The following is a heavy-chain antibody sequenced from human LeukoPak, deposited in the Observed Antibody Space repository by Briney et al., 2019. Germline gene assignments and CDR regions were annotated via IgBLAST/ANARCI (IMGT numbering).Heavy chain of an antibody. D-gene: IGHD2-2*01. CDR1: GFTFSSYW. CDR3: ARDLVPAAIFYWFDP. J-gene: IGHJ5*02. Sequence: PGGSLRLSCAASGFTFSSYWMHWVRQAPGKGLVWVSRINSDGSSTSYADPVKGRFTISRDNAKNTLYLQMNSLRAEDTAVYYCARDLVPAAIFYWFDPWGQGTLVTVSS. V-gene: IGHV3-74*01. CDR2: INSDGSST.